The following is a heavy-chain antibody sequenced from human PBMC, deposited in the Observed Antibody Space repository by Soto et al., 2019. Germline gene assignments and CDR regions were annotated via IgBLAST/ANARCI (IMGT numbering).Heavy chain of an antibody. V-gene: IGHV4-4*07. CDR1: RDSMYILF. D-gene: IGHD5-12*01. CDR3: AREGSYSAYNFAHGIQLWSFDF. CDR2: IFSSGST. Sequence: LSLSCTVCRDSMYILFFTVVLKHAGKGLEWIGRIFSSGSTSFNPSLESRVAMSVDTSKNHFSLNLSSVTAADMAVYYCAREGSYSAYNFAHGIQLWSFDFWGQGALVTVSS. J-gene: IGHJ4*02.